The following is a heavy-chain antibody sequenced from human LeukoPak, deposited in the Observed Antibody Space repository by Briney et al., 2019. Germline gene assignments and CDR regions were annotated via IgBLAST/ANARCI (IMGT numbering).Heavy chain of an antibody. V-gene: IGHV3-74*01. CDR3: GRGFGTT. CDR2: ISSDGRYT. Sequence: GGSLRLSCTASDFTFSSNWMYWVRQAPGEGLVWVSRISSDGRYTSYADSVKGRFTISRDNAKNTLYLQMNNLRPEDTAVYYCGRGFGTTWGQGTLVSVSS. D-gene: IGHD1-1*01. J-gene: IGHJ4*02. CDR1: DFTFSSNW.